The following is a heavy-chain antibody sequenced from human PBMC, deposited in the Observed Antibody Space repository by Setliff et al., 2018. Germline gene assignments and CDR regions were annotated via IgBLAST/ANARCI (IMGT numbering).Heavy chain of an antibody. V-gene: IGHV1-2*06. CDR1: GYTFTGYY. J-gene: IGHJ4*02. D-gene: IGHD1-26*01. Sequence: ASVKVSCKASGYTFTGYYMHWVRQAPGQGLEWMGRINPNSGGTNYAQKFQGRVTMTRDTSISTAYMELSRLRSDDTAVYYCARVSRTIVGARGFDYWGQGTLVTVS. CDR2: INPNSGGT. CDR3: ARVSRTIVGARGFDY.